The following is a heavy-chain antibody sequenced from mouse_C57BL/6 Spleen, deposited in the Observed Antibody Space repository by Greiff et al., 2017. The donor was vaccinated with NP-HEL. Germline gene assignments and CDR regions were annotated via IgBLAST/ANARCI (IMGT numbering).Heavy chain of an antibody. CDR3: ARGGIYDGPFDV. CDR2: IYPGGGYT. Sequence: QVQLKESGAELVRPGTSVKMSCKASGYTFTNYWIGWAKQRPGHGLEWIGDIYPGGGYTNSNEKFKGKATLTADKSSSTAYMQFSSLTSEDSAIYYCARGGIYDGPFDVWGTGTTVTVSS. CDR1: GYTFTNYW. V-gene: IGHV1-63*01. D-gene: IGHD2-3*01. J-gene: IGHJ1*03.